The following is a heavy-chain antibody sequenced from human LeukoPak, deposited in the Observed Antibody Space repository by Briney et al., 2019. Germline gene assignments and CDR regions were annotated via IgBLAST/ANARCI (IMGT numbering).Heavy chain of an antibody. CDR3: ARELVRGVTRYFFDY. CDR1: GGSISSYY. J-gene: IGHJ4*02. CDR2: VYYSGSI. V-gene: IGHV4-59*12. D-gene: IGHD3-10*01. Sequence: SETLSLTCTVSGGSISSYYWSWVRQPPGQGLEWIGYVYYSGSISSSPSLKSRVTISVDTSKIQYSLKLSSVTAADTAVYYCARELVRGVTRYFFDYGGEGALVT.